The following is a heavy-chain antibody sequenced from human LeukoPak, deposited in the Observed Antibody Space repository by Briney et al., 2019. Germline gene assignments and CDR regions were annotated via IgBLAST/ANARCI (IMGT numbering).Heavy chain of an antibody. CDR3: VREESGGYFDY. J-gene: IGHJ4*02. D-gene: IGHD2-8*02. CDR1: GYTFTNYL. Sequence: ASVTVSCKASGYTFTNYLLHWVRRAPGQGLEWVGRITPSVDTTNYAQKFRDRVTMTRDTSTSTVYMELSSLRSEDTAVYHCVREESGGYFDYWGQGTLVTVSP. V-gene: IGHV1-46*01. CDR2: ITPSVDTT.